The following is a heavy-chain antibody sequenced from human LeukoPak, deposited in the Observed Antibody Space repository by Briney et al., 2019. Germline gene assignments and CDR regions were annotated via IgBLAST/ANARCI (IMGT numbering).Heavy chain of an antibody. CDR2: IYPGDSDT. J-gene: IGHJ5*02. D-gene: IGHD3-3*01. CDR1: GYSFTSYC. Sequence: GESLKISCKGSGYSFTSYCLAWVRQMPGKGLEWMGIIYPGDSDTRYSPSFQGQVTISADKSISTAYLQWSSLKASDTAMYYCARRARRGGLFGVVINPNNWFDPWGQGTLVTVSS. CDR3: ARRARRGGLFGVVINPNNWFDP. V-gene: IGHV5-51*01.